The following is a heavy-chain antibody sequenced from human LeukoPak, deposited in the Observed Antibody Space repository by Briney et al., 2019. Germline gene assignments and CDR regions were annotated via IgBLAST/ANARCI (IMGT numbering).Heavy chain of an antibody. CDR1: GFTFSSYS. CDR3: ARRGTTYCTVDSCHPNWFDP. V-gene: IGHV3-21*04. D-gene: IGHD2-15*01. Sequence: GGSLRLSCAASGFTFSSYSMNWVRQARGKGLEWVSSISSSSSYIYYADSVKGRFTISRDNAKNSLYLLMNSLRAEDTAVYYCARRGTTYCTVDSCHPNWFDPWGQGTLVTVSS. J-gene: IGHJ5*02. CDR2: ISSSSSYI.